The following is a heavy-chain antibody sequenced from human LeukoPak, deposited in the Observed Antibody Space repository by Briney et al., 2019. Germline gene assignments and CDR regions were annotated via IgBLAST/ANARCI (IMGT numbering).Heavy chain of an antibody. CDR1: GYSFTSYW. J-gene: IGHJ4*02. D-gene: IGHD6-13*01. CDR2: IDPSDSYT. CDR3: ARRVRYGSSWDFDY. V-gene: IGHV5-10-1*01. Sequence: GESPKISCKGSGYSFTSYWIGWVRQMPGKGLEWMGRIDPSDSYTNYSPSFQGHVTISVDKSISTAYLQWSSLMASDTAMYYCARRVRYGSSWDFDYWGQGTLVTVSS.